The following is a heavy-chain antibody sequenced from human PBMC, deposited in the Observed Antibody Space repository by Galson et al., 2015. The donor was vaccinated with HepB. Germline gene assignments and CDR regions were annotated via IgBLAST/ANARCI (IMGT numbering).Heavy chain of an antibody. D-gene: IGHD1-26*01. J-gene: IGHJ3*02. CDR2: ISSKGDNT. V-gene: IGHV3-64D*06. CDR1: GFTFSTYA. CDR3: VKSKNSGSYFYDAFEM. Sequence: SLRLSCADSGFTFSTYAMRWVRQIPGKRLEYVSIISSKGDNTYYTDSVQGRFTISRDNSKNTLYLQMSSMRAEDTAIYYFVKSKNSGSYFYDAFEMWGQGTTVPVSS.